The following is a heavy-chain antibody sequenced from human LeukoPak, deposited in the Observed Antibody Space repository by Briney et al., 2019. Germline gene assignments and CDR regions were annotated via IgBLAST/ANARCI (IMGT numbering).Heavy chain of an antibody. CDR1: GGSISSYY. J-gene: IGHJ5*02. V-gene: IGHV4-4*07. D-gene: IGHD4-23*01. CDR2: INTSGST. Sequence: SETLSLTCTVSGGSISSYYWNWIRQPAGKGLEWIGRINTSGSTNYNPALRGRVTLSVDTSKNQFSLYLSSVTAADTAVYYCARDSVGTPWGNWFDPWGRGTLVTVSS. CDR3: ARDSVGTPWGNWFDP.